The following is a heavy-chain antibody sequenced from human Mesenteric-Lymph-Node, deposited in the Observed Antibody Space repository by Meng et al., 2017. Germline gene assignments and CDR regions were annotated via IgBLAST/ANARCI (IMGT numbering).Heavy chain of an antibody. D-gene: IGHD5-24*01. J-gene: IGHJ4*02. CDR2: IIPIFGKA. CDR1: GGTFSSYA. Sequence: SVKVSCKASGGTFSSYAISWVRQAPGQGLEWMGGIIPIFGKANYAQKFQGRVTITTDESTSTAYMELSSLRSEDTAVYYCARGRRWRQLGLDYWGQGTLVTVSS. CDR3: ARGRRWRQLGLDY. V-gene: IGHV1-69*05.